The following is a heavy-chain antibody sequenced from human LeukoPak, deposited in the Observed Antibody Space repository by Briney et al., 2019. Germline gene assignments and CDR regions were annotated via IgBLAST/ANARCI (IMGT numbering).Heavy chain of an antibody. J-gene: IGHJ5*02. D-gene: IGHD3-10*01. CDR2: IKQDESEK. Sequence: GGSLRLSCAASGFTFSSYWMSWVRQAPGKGLEWVANIKQDESEKYYVDSVKGRFTISRDNAKNSLYLQMNSLRAEDTAVYYCARESGITMLRGAHTPWGQGTLVTVSS. V-gene: IGHV3-7*01. CDR3: ARESGITMLRGAHTP. CDR1: GFTFSSYW.